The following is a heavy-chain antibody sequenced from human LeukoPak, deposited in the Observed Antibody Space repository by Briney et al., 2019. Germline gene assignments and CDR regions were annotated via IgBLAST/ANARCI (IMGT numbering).Heavy chain of an antibody. D-gene: IGHD6-6*01. Sequence: GGSLRLSCAASGFTFSSYSMNWVRQAPGKGLEWVSVIYTGGSTYYADSVKGRFTISRDNSKNTLYLQMNSLRAEDTAVYYCAIPYSSSSEGNFDYWGQGTLVTVSS. CDR3: AIPYSSSSEGNFDY. CDR1: GFTFSSYS. CDR2: IYTGGST. V-gene: IGHV3-66*02. J-gene: IGHJ4*02.